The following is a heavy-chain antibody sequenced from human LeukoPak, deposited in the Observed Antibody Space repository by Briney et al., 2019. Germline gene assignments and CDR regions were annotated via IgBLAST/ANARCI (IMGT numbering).Heavy chain of an antibody. J-gene: IGHJ6*03. V-gene: IGHV5-51*01. D-gene: IGHD5-18*01. Sequence: GESLKISCKGSGYSFTSYWIGWVRQMPGKGLEWMGIIYPGDSDTRYSPSFQGQVTISADKSISTAYLQWSSLKASDTATYYCARSRGHSYGYVYMDVWGKGTPVTVSS. CDR3: ARSRGHSYGYVYMDV. CDR1: GYSFTSYW. CDR2: IYPGDSDT.